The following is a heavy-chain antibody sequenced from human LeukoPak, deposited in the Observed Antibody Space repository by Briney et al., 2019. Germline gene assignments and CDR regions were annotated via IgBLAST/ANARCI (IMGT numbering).Heavy chain of an antibody. J-gene: IGHJ5*02. CDR1: GYSFTSYW. V-gene: IGHV5-51*01. Sequence: GESLKISCKGSGYSFTSYWIGWVRTMPGKGLEWMGIIYPGDSDTRYSPSFQGQVTISADKSITTAYLQWSSLKASDTAMYYCARLVGYCSSTSCYSFNWFDPWGQGTLVTVSS. CDR3: ARLVGYCSSTSCYSFNWFDP. CDR2: IYPGDSDT. D-gene: IGHD2-2*03.